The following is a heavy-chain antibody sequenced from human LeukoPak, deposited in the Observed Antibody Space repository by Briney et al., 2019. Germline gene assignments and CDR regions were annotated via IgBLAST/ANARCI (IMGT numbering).Heavy chain of an antibody. CDR2: TYYRSKWYN. Sequence: SQTLSLTCAISGDSVSSNSAAWNWIRQSPSRGLEWLGRTYYRSKWYNDYAVSVKSRITINPDTSKNQFSLQLNSVTPEDTAVYYCARDRAVAGTHRNWFDPWGQGTLVTVSS. CDR1: GDSVSSNSAA. J-gene: IGHJ5*02. V-gene: IGHV6-1*01. D-gene: IGHD6-19*01. CDR3: ARDRAVAGTHRNWFDP.